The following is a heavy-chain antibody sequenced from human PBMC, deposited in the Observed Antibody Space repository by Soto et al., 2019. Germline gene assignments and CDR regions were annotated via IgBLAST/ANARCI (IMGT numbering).Heavy chain of an antibody. CDR3: ARTDSSSWDRWFDP. CDR2: IYYSGST. J-gene: IGHJ5*02. V-gene: IGHV4-59*01. Sequence: SETLSLTCTVSGGSISSYYWSWIRQPPGKGLEWIGYIYYSGSTNYNPSLKSRVTISVDTSKNQFSLKLSSVTAADTAVYYCARTDSSSWDRWFDPWGQGTLVTVSS. D-gene: IGHD6-13*01. CDR1: GGSISSYY.